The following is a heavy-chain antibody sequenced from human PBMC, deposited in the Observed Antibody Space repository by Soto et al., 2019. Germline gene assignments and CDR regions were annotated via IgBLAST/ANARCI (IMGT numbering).Heavy chain of an antibody. Sequence: AGSLRLSCAASGFTFSSYRMHWVRQAPGKGLEWVAVISYDGSNKYYADSVKGRFTISRDNSKNTLYLQMNSLRAEDTAVYYCAKGGRQWLVTSDFNYWGQGA. CDR3: AKGGRQWLVTSDFNY. V-gene: IGHV3-30*18. D-gene: IGHD6-19*01. CDR1: GFTFSSYR. CDR2: ISYDGSNK. J-gene: IGHJ4*02.